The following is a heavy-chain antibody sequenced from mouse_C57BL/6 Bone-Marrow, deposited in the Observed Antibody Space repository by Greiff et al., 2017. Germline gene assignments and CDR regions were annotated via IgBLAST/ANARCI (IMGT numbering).Heavy chain of an antibody. CDR3: ARQITTVVGDYYFDY. J-gene: IGHJ2*01. Sequence: EVKLVESGGGLVQPGGSLKLSCAASGFTFSDYGMAWVRQAPRKGPEWVAFISNLAYSIYYADTVTGRFTISRENAKNTLYLEMSSLRSEDTAMYYCARQITTVVGDYYFDYWGQGITLTVSS. CDR2: ISNLAYSI. D-gene: IGHD1-1*01. CDR1: GFTFSDYG. V-gene: IGHV5-15*01.